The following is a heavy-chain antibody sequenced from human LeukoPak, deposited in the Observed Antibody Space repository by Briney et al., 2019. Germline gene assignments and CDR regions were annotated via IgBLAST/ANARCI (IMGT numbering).Heavy chain of an antibody. CDR3: ERENNDSSGYDI. CDR1: GYSISSGYY. Sequence: SETLSLTCTVSGYSISSGYYWGWIRQPPGKGREWIGSIYHSGSTYYNPSLKSRVTISVDTSKNQSSLKLSSVTAADTAVYYCERENNDSSGYDIWGQGTLVTVSS. CDR2: IYHSGST. J-gene: IGHJ4*02. D-gene: IGHD3-22*01. V-gene: IGHV4-38-2*02.